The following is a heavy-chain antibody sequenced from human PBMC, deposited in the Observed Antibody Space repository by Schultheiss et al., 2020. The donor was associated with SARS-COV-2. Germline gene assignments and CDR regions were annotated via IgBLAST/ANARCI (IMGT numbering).Heavy chain of an antibody. CDR3: ARVSTRSTGLVAFDY. Sequence: GESLKISCAASGFTFSSYAMHWVRQAPGKGLEWVSSISSSSSYIYYADSVKGRFTISRDNAKNSLYLQMNSLRAEDTAVYYCARVSTRSTGLVAFDYWGQGTLVTVSS. CDR1: GFTFSSYA. V-gene: IGHV3-21*01. J-gene: IGHJ4*02. CDR2: ISSSSSYI. D-gene: IGHD2-15*01.